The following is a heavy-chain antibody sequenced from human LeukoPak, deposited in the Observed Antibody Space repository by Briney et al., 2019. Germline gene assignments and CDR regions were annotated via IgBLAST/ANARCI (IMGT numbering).Heavy chain of an antibody. Sequence: ASVKVSCKASGYTFTSYYMHWVRQAPGQGLEWMGIINPSGGSTSYAQKFQGRVTMTRDTSTSTVYMELSSLRSEDTAVYYCARDRNYYDSSGYPGELDPWSQGTLVTVSS. CDR2: INPSGGST. CDR3: ARDRNYYDSSGYPGELDP. J-gene: IGHJ5*02. D-gene: IGHD3-22*01. V-gene: IGHV1-46*01. CDR1: GYTFTSYY.